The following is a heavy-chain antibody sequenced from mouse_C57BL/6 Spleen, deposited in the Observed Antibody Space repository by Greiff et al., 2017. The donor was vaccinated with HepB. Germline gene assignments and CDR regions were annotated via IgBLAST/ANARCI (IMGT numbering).Heavy chain of an antibody. CDR1: GYAFSSSW. V-gene: IGHV1-82*01. D-gene: IGHD1-1*01. CDR2: IYPGDGDT. J-gene: IGHJ2*01. Sequence: QVQLQQSGPELVKPGASVKISCKASGYAFSSSWMNWVKQRPGKGLEWIGRIYPGDGDTNYNGKFKGKATLTADKSSSTAYMQLSSLTSEDSAVYFCARDCYYGSSYVYFDYWGQGTTLTVSS. CDR3: ARDCYYGSSYVYFDY.